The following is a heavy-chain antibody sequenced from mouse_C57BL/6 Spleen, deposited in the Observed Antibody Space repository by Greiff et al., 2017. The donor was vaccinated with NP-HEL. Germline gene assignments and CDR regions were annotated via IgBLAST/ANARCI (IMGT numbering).Heavy chain of an antibody. D-gene: IGHD2-2*01. Sequence: QVQLKQPGAELVKPGASVKLSCKASGYTFTSYWMHWVKQRPGRGLEWIGRIDPNSGGTKYNEKFKSKATLTVDKPSSTAYMQLSSLTSEDSAVYYCAREGNGYDEFAYWGQGTLVTVSA. J-gene: IGHJ3*01. CDR1: GYTFTSYW. CDR2: IDPNSGGT. CDR3: AREGNGYDEFAY. V-gene: IGHV1-72*01.